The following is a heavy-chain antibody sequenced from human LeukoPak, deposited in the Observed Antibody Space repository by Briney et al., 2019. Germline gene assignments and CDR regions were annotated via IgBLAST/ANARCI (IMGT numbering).Heavy chain of an antibody. CDR2: INPNSGGT. CDR1: GYTFTGYY. J-gene: IGHJ3*02. D-gene: IGHD6-6*01. Sequence: ASVKVSCKASGYTFTGYYMHWVRQAPGQGPEWMGWINPNSGGTNYAQKFQGRVTMTRDTSISTAYMELSRLRSDDTAVYYCARDSITDNAFDIWGQGTMVTVSS. V-gene: IGHV1-2*02. CDR3: ARDSITDNAFDI.